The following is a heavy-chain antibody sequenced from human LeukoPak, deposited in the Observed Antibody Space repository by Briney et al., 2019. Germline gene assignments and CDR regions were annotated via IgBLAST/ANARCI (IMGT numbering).Heavy chain of an antibody. J-gene: IGHJ4*02. CDR1: GFTFSSYA. D-gene: IGHD1-1*01. V-gene: IGHV3-30*02. Sequence: GGSLRLSCAASGFTFSSYAMSWVRQAPGKGLEWVAIMRYDGGNKYYADSVKGRFTISRDNSKNTLYLQMNSLRAEDTAVYYCAKDLSGNGGGTTKSYYFDYWGQGTLVTVSS. CDR3: AKDLSGNGGGTTKSYYFDY. CDR2: MRYDGGNK.